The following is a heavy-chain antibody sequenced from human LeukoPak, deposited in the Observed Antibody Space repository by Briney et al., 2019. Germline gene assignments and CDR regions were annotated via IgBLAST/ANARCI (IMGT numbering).Heavy chain of an antibody. CDR1: GCIFSSYW. J-gene: IGHJ6*03. D-gene: IGHD3-10*01. V-gene: IGHV4-34*01. CDR3: ARGVTVRGVCKAYMDV. Sequence: GALRLSCAASGCIFSSYWMSWVRQAPGKGLEWIGEINHSGSTNYNPSLKSRVTISVDTSKNQFSLKLSSVTAADTAVYCCARGVTVRGVCKAYMDVWGKGTTVTVSS. CDR2: INHSGST.